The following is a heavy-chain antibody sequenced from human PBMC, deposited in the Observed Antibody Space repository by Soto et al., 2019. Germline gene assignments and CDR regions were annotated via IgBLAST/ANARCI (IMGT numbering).Heavy chain of an antibody. Sequence: GGSLRLSCAASGFTFSSYAMSWVRQAPGKGLEWVSAISGSGGSTYYADSVKGRFTISRDNSKNTLYLQMNSLRAEDTAVYYCAKVVVVITLYYFDYWGQGTLVTSPQ. CDR3: AKVVVVITLYYFDY. CDR2: ISGSGGST. V-gene: IGHV3-23*01. D-gene: IGHD3-22*01. CDR1: GFTFSSYA. J-gene: IGHJ4*02.